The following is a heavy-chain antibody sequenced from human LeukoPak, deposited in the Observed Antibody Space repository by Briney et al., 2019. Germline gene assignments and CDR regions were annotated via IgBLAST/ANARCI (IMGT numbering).Heavy chain of an antibody. J-gene: IGHJ6*03. Sequence: ASVKVSCKASGYTFTSYGISWVRQAPGQGLEWMGWISAYNGNTNYAQKLQGRVTMTTDTSTSTAYMELRGLRSEDTAVYYCARDLMGEISGFLYYYYMDVWGKGTTVTVSS. CDR2: ISAYNGNT. CDR1: GYTFTSYG. D-gene: IGHD3-16*01. V-gene: IGHV1-18*01. CDR3: ARDLMGEISGFLYYYYMDV.